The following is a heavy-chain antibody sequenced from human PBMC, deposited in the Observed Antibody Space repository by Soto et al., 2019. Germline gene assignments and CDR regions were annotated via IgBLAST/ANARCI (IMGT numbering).Heavy chain of an antibody. CDR2: IIPIFGIA. CDR1: GGTFSSYA. J-gene: IGHJ6*03. D-gene: IGHD4-4*01. CDR3: AGRTTVTTGYYYYYYMDV. Sequence: ASVKVSCKASGGTFSSYAISWVRQAPGQGLEWMGGIIPIFGIANYAQKFQGRVTITADKSTSTAYMELSSLRSEDTAVYYCAGRTTVTTGYYYYYYMDVWGKGTTVTVSS. V-gene: IGHV1-69*10.